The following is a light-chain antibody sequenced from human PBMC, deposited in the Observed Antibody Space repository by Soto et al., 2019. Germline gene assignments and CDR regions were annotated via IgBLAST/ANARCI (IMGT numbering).Light chain of an antibody. V-gene: IGLV1-51*01. CDR3: ATWDRSLSVYVL. J-gene: IGLJ2*01. CDR2: DNN. CDR1: SSNVGSNY. Sequence: QSVLARPPSVSAAPGQKVTISCSGSSSNVGSNYVSWYQQLPGTAPKLLIYDNNKRPSGIPDRFSGSKSGTSATLDITGLQTGDEADYYCATWDRSLSVYVLFGGGTKVTVL.